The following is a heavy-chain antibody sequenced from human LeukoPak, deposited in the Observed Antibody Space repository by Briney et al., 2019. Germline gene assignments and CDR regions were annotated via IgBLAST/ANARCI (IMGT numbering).Heavy chain of an antibody. CDR1: GFTFSSYG. CDR3: AKATIAVSGNGIYY. V-gene: IGHV3-30*18. J-gene: IGHJ4*02. Sequence: GRSLRLSCAASGFTFSSYGMHWVRQAPGKGLEWGALISYDGAKNYYADSVKGRFTISRDNCKSTLYLQMNSLRTDDTAVYYCAKATIAVSGNGIYYWGEGTLVTASS. CDR2: ISYDGAKN. D-gene: IGHD6-19*01.